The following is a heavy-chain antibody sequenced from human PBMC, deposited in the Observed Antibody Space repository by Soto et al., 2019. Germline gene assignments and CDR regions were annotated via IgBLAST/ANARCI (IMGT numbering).Heavy chain of an antibody. V-gene: IGHV3-33*01. CDR1: GFTFSSYG. CDR2: IWYDGSNK. CDR3: ARDGLDILTGYYKYYYYGMDV. J-gene: IGHJ6*02. Sequence: SLRLSCAASGFTFSSYGMHWVRQAPGKGLEWVAVIWYDGSNKYYADSVKGRFTISRDNSKNTLYLQMNSLRAEDTAVYYCARDGLDILTGYYKYYYYGMDVWGQGTTVTVSS. D-gene: IGHD3-9*01.